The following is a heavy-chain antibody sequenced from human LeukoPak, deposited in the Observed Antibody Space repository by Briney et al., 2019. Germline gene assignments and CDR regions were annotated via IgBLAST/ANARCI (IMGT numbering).Heavy chain of an antibody. CDR3: ARVGGIAAPTHYMDV. CDR1: GFTFSSHW. V-gene: IGHV3-7*01. D-gene: IGHD6-6*01. CDR2: IKQDGSEK. Sequence: PGGSLRLSCAASGFTFSSHWMTWIRQAPGKGLEWVANIKQDGSEKYYVDSVKGRFTISRDNAKNSLYLQMNSLRAEDTAVYYCARVGGIAAPTHYMDVWGKGTTVTVSS. J-gene: IGHJ6*03.